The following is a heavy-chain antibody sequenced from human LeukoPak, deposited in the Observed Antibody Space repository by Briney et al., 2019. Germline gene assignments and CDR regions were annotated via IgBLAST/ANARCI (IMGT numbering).Heavy chain of an antibody. V-gene: IGHV3-53*01. CDR1: GSTVSSNY. Sequence: PGGSLRLSCAASGSTVSSNYMSWVRQAPGKGLECVSVIYSDGTTYYADSVKGRFTISRDKSKNTLYLQMNILRAEDTAVYYCAVYYYGSGSQKRYYYYMDVWGKGTTVTVSS. J-gene: IGHJ6*03. D-gene: IGHD3-10*01. CDR3: AVYYYGSGSQKRYYYYMDV. CDR2: IYSDGTT.